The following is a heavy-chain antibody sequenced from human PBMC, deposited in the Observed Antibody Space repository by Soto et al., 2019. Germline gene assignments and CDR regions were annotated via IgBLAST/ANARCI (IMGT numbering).Heavy chain of an antibody. D-gene: IGHD2-15*01. J-gene: IGHJ4*02. V-gene: IGHV4-59*01. Sequence: SETLSLTCTVSRGSMNSFFWSWIRQPPGKGLEWIGYVHYSGSTKYNPSLKSRVTISVDTSKNQFSLNLTSVTAADTAVYYCVRLPGDYWGQGILVTVSS. CDR3: VRLPGDY. CDR1: RGSMNSFF. CDR2: VHYSGST.